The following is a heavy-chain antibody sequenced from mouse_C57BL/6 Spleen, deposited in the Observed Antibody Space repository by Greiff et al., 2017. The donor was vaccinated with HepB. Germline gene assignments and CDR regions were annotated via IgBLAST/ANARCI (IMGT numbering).Heavy chain of an antibody. J-gene: IGHJ4*01. V-gene: IGHV14-4*01. Sequence: VQLQQSGAELVRPGASVKLSCTASGFTIKDDYMHWVKQRPEQGLEWIGWIDPENGDTEYASKFQGKATITADTSSNTAYLQLSSLTSEDTAVYYCTPLYHYYAMDYWGQGTSVTVSS. CDR1: GFTIKDDY. CDR2: IDPENGDT. D-gene: IGHD1-3*01. CDR3: TPLYHYYAMDY.